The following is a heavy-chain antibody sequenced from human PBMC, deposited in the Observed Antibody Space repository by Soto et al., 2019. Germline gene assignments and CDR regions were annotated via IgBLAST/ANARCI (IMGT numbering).Heavy chain of an antibody. Sequence: EVQLLESGGGLVQPGGSLRLSCAASGFTFSSYAMSWVRQAPGKGLEWVSAISGSGGSTYYADSVKGRFTISRDNSKNTLYLQMNSLRAEDTAVYYCAKGGGIAAAGTAFGYAFDIWGQGTMVTVSS. D-gene: IGHD6-13*01. CDR1: GFTFSSYA. J-gene: IGHJ3*02. V-gene: IGHV3-23*01. CDR2: ISGSGGST. CDR3: AKGGGIAAAGTAFGYAFDI.